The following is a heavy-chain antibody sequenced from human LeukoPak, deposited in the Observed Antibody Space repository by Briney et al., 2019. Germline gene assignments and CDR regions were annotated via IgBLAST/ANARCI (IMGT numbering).Heavy chain of an antibody. V-gene: IGHV1-24*01. D-gene: IGHD2-15*01. CDR2: FDPEDGET. CDR1: GYTLTELS. Sequence: ASVKVSCKVSGYTLTELSMHWVRQAPGKGLEWMGGFDPEDGETIYAQKFQGRVTMTEDTSTDTAYMELSSLRSEDTAVYYCARDAYCSGGSCYYPFDYWGQGTLVTVSS. J-gene: IGHJ4*02. CDR3: ARDAYCSGGSCYYPFDY.